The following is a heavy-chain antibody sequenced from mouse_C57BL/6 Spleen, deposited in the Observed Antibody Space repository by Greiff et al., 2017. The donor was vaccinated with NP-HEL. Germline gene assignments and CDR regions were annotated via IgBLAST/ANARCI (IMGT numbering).Heavy chain of an antibody. V-gene: IGHV5-17*01. D-gene: IGHD2-5*01. CDR2: ISSGSSTI. Sequence: EVNVVESGGGLVKPGGSLKLSCAASGFTFSDYGMHWVRQAPEKGLEWVAYISSGSSTIYYADTVKGRFTISRDNAKNTLFLQMTSLRSEDTAMYYCAREGYSIPFAYWGQGTLVTVSA. J-gene: IGHJ3*01. CDR1: GFTFSDYG. CDR3: AREGYSIPFAY.